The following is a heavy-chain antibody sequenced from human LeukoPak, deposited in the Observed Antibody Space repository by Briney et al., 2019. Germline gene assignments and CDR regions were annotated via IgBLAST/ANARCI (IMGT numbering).Heavy chain of an antibody. CDR1: GFTLSSYS. Sequence: PGGSLRLSCAASGFTLSSYSMNWVRQAPGKGLEWVSSISSSSSYIYYADSVKGRFTISRDNAKNSLYLQMNSLRAEDTAVYYCARLQHYDILTGSWGQGTLVTVSS. CDR2: ISSSSSYI. J-gene: IGHJ5*02. CDR3: ARLQHYDILTGS. D-gene: IGHD3-9*01. V-gene: IGHV3-21*01.